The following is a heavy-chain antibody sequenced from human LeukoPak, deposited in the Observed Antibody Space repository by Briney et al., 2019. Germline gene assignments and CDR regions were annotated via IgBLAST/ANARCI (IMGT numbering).Heavy chain of an antibody. V-gene: IGHV4-39*01. D-gene: IGHD3/OR15-3a*01. CDR3: ARQTGSGLFILP. J-gene: IGHJ4*02. Sequence: SETLSLTCTVSGGSIGSSSYYWGWIRQPPGKGLEWIGSIYYSGSTYYNPSLKSRVTISVDTSKNQFSLKLSSVTAADTAVYYCARQTGSGLFILPGGQGTLVTVSS. CDR2: IYYSGST. CDR1: GGSIGSSSYY.